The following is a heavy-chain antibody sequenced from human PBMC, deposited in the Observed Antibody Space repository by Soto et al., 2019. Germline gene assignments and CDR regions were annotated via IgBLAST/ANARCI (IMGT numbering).Heavy chain of an antibody. CDR3: ARASSGCSSYYFDY. V-gene: IGHV1-18*01. Sequence: ASVKVSCKASGYTFTSYGISWVRQAPGQGLEWMGWISAYNGNTNYAQKLQGRVTMTTDTSTSTAYMELRSLRSDDTAVYYCARASSGCSSYYFDYWGQGTLVTVSS. D-gene: IGHD6-19*01. CDR2: ISAYNGNT. CDR1: GYTFTSYG. J-gene: IGHJ4*02.